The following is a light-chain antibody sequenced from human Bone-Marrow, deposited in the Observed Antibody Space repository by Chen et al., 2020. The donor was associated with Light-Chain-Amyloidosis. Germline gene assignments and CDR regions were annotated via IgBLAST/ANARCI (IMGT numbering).Light chain of an antibody. J-gene: IGLJ2*01. V-gene: IGLV3-25*03. CDR3: QSADSSGTYEVI. CDR1: ALPTKY. Sequence: SYELTQPPSVSVSPGQTARITCSGDALPTKYAYWYQQETGQAPVLVIHRDTDRPSGISELFSGSSSGTTNTLTISRVQAEDEADYHCQSADSSGTYEVIFGGGTKLTVL. CDR2: RDT.